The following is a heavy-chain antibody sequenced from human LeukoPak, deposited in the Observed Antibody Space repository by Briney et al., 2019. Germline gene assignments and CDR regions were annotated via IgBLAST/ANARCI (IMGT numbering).Heavy chain of an antibody. CDR3: ARDHYDFWSGYSGVNWFDP. CDR1: VFTVSSNY. V-gene: IGHV3-66*02. J-gene: IGHJ5*02. D-gene: IGHD3-3*01. Sequence: PGGSLRLSCAASVFTVSSNYMSGVRQAPGKGLEGVSVIYSGGSTYNADSVKGRFTISRDHSNNTLNPKINSLRAEDTPVYYCARDHYDFWSGYSGVNWFDPWGQGTLVTVSS. CDR2: IYSGGST.